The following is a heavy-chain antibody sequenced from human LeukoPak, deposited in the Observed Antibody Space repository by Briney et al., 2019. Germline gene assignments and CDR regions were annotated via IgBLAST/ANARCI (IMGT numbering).Heavy chain of an antibody. J-gene: IGHJ4*02. D-gene: IGHD2-8*01. V-gene: IGHV1-2*02. Sequence: GASVKVSCKASGYTFTGYYMHWVRQAPGQGLEWMGWINPSSGGTNYAQKFQGRVTMTRDTSISTAYMELSRLRSDDTAVYYCARAPPRNGFDYWGQGTLVTVSS. CDR1: GYTFTGYY. CDR3: ARAPPRNGFDY. CDR2: INPSSGGT.